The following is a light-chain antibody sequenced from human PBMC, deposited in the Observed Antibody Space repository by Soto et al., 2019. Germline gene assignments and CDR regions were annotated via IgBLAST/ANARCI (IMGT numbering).Light chain of an antibody. CDR3: SSYTGGSTYV. J-gene: IGLJ1*01. V-gene: IGLV2-14*01. CDR2: DVG. Sequence: QSVLTQPASVSGSPGQSITISCPGTSSDIGGYKYVSWYQQHPGKAPKLMIYDVGNRPSGVSNRFSGSKSGNTATLTISGLQAEDEAEYYCSSYTGGSTYVFGTGTKVTVL. CDR1: SSDIGGYKY.